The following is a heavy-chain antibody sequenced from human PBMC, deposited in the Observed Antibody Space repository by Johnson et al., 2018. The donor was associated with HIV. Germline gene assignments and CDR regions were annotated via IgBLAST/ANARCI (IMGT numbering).Heavy chain of an antibody. D-gene: IGHD6-19*01. CDR1: GFTFSSYA. J-gene: IGHJ3*02. Sequence: QMLLVESGGGVVQPGRSLRLSCAASGFTFSSYAMHWVRQAPGKGLEWVAVISYDGSNKYYADSVKGRFTISRDNSKNTLYLQMNSLRAEDTDVYYCARDRDYLQAVAGPSDAFDIWGQGTMVTVSS. CDR2: ISYDGSNK. CDR3: ARDRDYLQAVAGPSDAFDI. V-gene: IGHV3-30-3*01.